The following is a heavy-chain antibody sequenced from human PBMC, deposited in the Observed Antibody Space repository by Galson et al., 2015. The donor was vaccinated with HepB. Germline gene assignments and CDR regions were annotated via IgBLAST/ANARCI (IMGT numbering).Heavy chain of an antibody. CDR1: GFTFSTYS. Sequence: SLRLSCAASGFTFSTYSMNWVRQAPGKGLEWVSSISSSSSYIYYADSVKGRFTISRDNAKNSLYLQMNSLRAEDTAVYYCARAYYYDSSGYYYYGMDVWGQGTTVTVSS. CDR3: ARAYYYDSSGYYYYGMDV. CDR2: ISSSSSYI. D-gene: IGHD3-22*01. J-gene: IGHJ6*02. V-gene: IGHV3-21*01.